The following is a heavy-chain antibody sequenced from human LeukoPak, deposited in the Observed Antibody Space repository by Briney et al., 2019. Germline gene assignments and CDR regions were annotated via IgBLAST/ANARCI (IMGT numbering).Heavy chain of an antibody. CDR1: GFTFSSNA. V-gene: IGHV3-30-3*01. J-gene: IGHJ4*02. CDR3: ARGVLTAYAAFDF. D-gene: IGHD2-21*02. CDR2: ITYDGSNK. Sequence: GGSLRLSCAASGFTFSSNAMHWVRQAPGKGLEWVAVITYDGSNKYYAGSVKGRFTISRDNSRNTLYLQMSSLRPEDTAVYYCARGVLTAYAAFDFWGQGTLVTVSS.